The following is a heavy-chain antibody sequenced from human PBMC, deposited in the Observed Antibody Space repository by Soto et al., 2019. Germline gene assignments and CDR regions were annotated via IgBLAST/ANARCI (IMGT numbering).Heavy chain of an antibody. D-gene: IGHD6-13*01. Sequence: QVQLVESGGGVVQPGRSLRLSCAASGFTFSDYGMHWVRQAPGKGLEWVAVIWYDGSKKYYAESLKGRVTISRDNSKNTVSLQMNSLRAEDSAIYYCARDSWQQLHSYFDYWGPGTLVTVS. J-gene: IGHJ4*02. CDR3: ARDSWQQLHSYFDY. CDR2: IWYDGSKK. CDR1: GFTFSDYG. V-gene: IGHV3-33*01.